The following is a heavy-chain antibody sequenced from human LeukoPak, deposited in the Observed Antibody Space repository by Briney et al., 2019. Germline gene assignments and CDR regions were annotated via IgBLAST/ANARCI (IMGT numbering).Heavy chain of an antibody. V-gene: IGHV1-8*01. CDR1: GYIFTSYD. CDR3: AREMAGYCSGGSC. D-gene: IGHD2-15*01. J-gene: IGHJ4*02. CDR2: MNPNSGNT. Sequence: ASVKVSCKASGYIFTSYDINWVRQATGQGPEWMGWMNPNSGNTGYAQKFQGRVTMTRNTSISTAYMELSSLRSEDTAVYYCAREMAGYCSGGSCWGQGTLVTVSS.